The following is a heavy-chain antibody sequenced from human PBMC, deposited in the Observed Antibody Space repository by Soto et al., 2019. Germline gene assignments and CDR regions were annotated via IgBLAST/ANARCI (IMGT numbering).Heavy chain of an antibody. CDR1: EFTFSDYY. Sequence: GGSLRLSCAASEFTFSDYYMSWIRQAPGKGLEGVSYISGSGSTIYYADSVKGRFTISRDNAKKSLYLQMNSLRAEDTAVYYCARDGRDDSGAEPRYYYYYGMDVWGQGTTVTVSS. CDR2: ISGSGSTI. D-gene: IGHD1-26*01. J-gene: IGHJ6*02. V-gene: IGHV3-11*01. CDR3: ARDGRDDSGAEPRYYYYYGMDV.